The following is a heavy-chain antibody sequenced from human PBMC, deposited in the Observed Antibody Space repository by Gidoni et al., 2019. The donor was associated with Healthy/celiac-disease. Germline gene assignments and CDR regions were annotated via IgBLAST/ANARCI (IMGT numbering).Heavy chain of an antibody. D-gene: IGHD3-10*01. Sequence: QVQLVESGGGLVKPGGSRRLSCAASGFTFSDYYMSWIRQAPGKGLEWVSYISRSGSTTDYADSVTCRCTISRDNAKNSLYLQMNSLRAEDTAVYYCARETITMVQGVDHHFDYWGQGTLVTVSS. CDR2: ISRSGSTT. V-gene: IGHV3-11*01. CDR1: GFTFSDYY. J-gene: IGHJ4*02. CDR3: ARETITMVQGVDHHFDY.